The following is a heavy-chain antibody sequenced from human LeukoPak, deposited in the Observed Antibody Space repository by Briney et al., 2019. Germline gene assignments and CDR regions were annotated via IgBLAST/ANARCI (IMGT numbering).Heavy chain of an antibody. CDR1: GGTFSSYA. D-gene: IGHD6-13*01. CDR3: ARDGQQLGNWFDP. Sequence: SVKVSCKASGGTFSSYAISWVRQAPGQGLEWMGRIIPILGIANYAQKFQGRVTITADKSTSTAYMELSSVRSEDTAVYYCARDGQQLGNWFDPWGQGTLVTVSS. CDR2: IIPILGIA. J-gene: IGHJ5*02. V-gene: IGHV1-69*04.